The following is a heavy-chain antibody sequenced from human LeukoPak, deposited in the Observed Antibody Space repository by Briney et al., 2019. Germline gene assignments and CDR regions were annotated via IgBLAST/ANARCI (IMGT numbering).Heavy chain of an antibody. CDR3: ARQYSRSSPFDY. D-gene: IGHD6-6*01. J-gene: IGHJ4*02. Sequence: GESLKISCKGFGYSFNNYLIGWVRQMPVKGLECMGIIYPGDSGTRYSPSFQGQVTISADKSINTAYLQWSSLKASDTAMYYCARQYSRSSPFDYWGQGTLVTVPS. V-gene: IGHV5-51*01. CDR2: IYPGDSGT. CDR1: GYSFNNYL.